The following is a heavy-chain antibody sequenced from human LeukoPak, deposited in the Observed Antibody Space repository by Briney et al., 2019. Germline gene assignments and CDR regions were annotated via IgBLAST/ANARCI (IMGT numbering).Heavy chain of an antibody. Sequence: GGSLRLSCAASGFTFSSYAMHWVRQAPGKGLEWVAVISYDGSNKYYADSVKGRFTISRDNSKNTLYLQMNSLRAEDTAVYYCAESVAGTGYYFDYWGQGTLVTVSS. D-gene: IGHD6-19*01. CDR2: ISYDGSNK. CDR3: AESVAGTGYYFDY. CDR1: GFTFSSYA. V-gene: IGHV3-30-3*01. J-gene: IGHJ4*02.